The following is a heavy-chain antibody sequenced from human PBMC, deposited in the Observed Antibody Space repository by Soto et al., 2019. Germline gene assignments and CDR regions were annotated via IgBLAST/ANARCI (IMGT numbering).Heavy chain of an antibody. V-gene: IGHV4-59*08. Sequence: PSETLSLTCIVSGGSISNYYWSWIRQPPGKELEWIGYINYSGSSYYNPSLKSRVTISVDTSKNQFSLNLSSVTAADTAVYYCARGLITGSHYSGGWYYFDSWGQGTQVTVSS. CDR1: GGSISNYY. CDR2: INYSGSS. D-gene: IGHD6-19*01. J-gene: IGHJ4*02. CDR3: ARGLITGSHYSGGWYYFDS.